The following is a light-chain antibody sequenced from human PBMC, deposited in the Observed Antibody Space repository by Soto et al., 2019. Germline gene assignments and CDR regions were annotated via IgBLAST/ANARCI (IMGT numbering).Light chain of an antibody. CDR3: QQYDTLPLT. V-gene: IGKV1-33*01. CDR1: EDIANY. Sequence: DIQMTQSPSSLSASVGDRVTIMCEASEDIANYLNWYQQKPGKAPNLLIHDSSNLETGVPSRFSGSGTGTYFSFTISSLQPEDIATYYCQQYDTLPLTFGQGTRLEIK. J-gene: IGKJ5*01. CDR2: DSS.